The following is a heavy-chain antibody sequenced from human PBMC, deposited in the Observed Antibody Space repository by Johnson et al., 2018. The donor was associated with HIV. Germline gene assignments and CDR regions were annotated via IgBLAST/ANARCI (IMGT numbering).Heavy chain of an antibody. V-gene: IGHV3-11*04. D-gene: IGHD6-6*01. J-gene: IGHJ3*02. Sequence: VQLVESGGGLVKPGGSLRLSCAASGFTFSDYYMSWIRQAPGKGLEWVSYISSSGSTIYYADSVKGRFTISRDNAKNSLYLQMNSLRAEETAVYYCARERSPGIAARDDAFDICGQGTMVTVSS. CDR2: ISSSGSTI. CDR3: ARERSPGIAARDDAFDI. CDR1: GFTFSDYY.